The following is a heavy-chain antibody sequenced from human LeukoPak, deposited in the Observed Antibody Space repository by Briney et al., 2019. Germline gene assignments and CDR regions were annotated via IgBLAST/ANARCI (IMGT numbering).Heavy chain of an antibody. CDR2: IYPGDSDT. D-gene: IGHD3-10*01. V-gene: IGHV5-51*01. CDR3: ARITMVRGVINRNWFDP. Sequence: PGESLKISCKGSGYSFTSYWIGWARQMPGKGLEWMGIIYPGDSDTRYSPSFQGQVTVSADKSISTAYLQWSSLKASDTAMYYCARITMVRGVINRNWFDPWGQGTLVTVSS. J-gene: IGHJ5*02. CDR1: GYSFTSYW.